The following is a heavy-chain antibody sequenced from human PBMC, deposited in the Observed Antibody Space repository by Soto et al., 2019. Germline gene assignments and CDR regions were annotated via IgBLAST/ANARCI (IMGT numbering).Heavy chain of an antibody. J-gene: IGHJ3*02. CDR2: INWNGGST. CDR3: ARGQGGYDRSAFDI. Sequence: GGSLRLSCEASGFTFDDYGMSWVRQAPGKGLEWVSGINWNGGSTGYADSVKGRFTISRDNAKNSLYLQMNSLRAEDTALYYCARGQGGYDRSAFDIWGQGTMVTVSS. D-gene: IGHD5-12*01. V-gene: IGHV3-20*04. CDR1: GFTFDDYG.